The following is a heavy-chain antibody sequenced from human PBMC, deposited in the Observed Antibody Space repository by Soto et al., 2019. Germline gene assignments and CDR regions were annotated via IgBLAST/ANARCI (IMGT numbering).Heavy chain of an antibody. D-gene: IGHD5-12*01. CDR1: GYSFSSFA. Sequence: QVQLVQSGTEVKKPGASVKVSCTASGYSFSSFAICWVRQAPGQGLEWVGWVSGYNGLTKVAQNYHGRVTMTIDTSTTTAYMELTGLRSDDTAMYYCARGRFGGYDYLGQGTLVTVS. CDR3: ARGRFGGYDY. CDR2: VSGYNGLT. V-gene: IGHV1-18*04. J-gene: IGHJ4*02.